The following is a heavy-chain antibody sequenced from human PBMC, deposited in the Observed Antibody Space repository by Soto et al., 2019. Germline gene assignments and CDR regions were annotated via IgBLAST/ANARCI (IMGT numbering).Heavy chain of an antibody. CDR3: ARDGGARRYSSSWTTQYYDFDY. V-gene: IGHV3-64*01. CDR2: ISSNGGST. Sequence: GGSLRLSCAASGFTFSSYAMHWVRQAPGKGLEYVSAISSNGGSTYYANSVKGRFTISRDNSKNTLYLQMGSLRAEDMAVYYCARDGGARRYSSSWTTQYYDFDYWGQGTLVTVSS. CDR1: GFTFSSYA. D-gene: IGHD6-13*01. J-gene: IGHJ4*02.